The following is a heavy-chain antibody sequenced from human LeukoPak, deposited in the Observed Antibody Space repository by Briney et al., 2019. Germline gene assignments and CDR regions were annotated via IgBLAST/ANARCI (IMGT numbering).Heavy chain of an antibody. CDR1: GFTFSSYA. V-gene: IGHV3-30-3*01. Sequence: PGRSLRLSCAASGFTFSSYAMHWVRQAPGKGLEWVAVIPYDGSNKYYADSVKGRFTISRDNSKNTLYLQMNCLRAEDTAVYYCARHFGLRLGELSSHLDYWGQGTLVTVSS. D-gene: IGHD3-16*02. CDR2: IPYDGSNK. J-gene: IGHJ4*02. CDR3: ARHFGLRLGELSSHLDY.